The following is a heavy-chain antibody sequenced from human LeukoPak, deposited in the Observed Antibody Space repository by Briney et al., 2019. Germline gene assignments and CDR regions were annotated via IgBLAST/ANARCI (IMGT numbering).Heavy chain of an antibody. D-gene: IGHD5-18*01. CDR2: ISHSGST. Sequence: PSETQSLTCTVSGGSISSYYWSWIRQPPGKGVEWIGYISHSGSTNYNPSLKSRVTTSVDTYKNQFSLKLTSVTAADAAVYYCARHGQERAMVNPLYYFDYWGQGTLVTVSS. V-gene: IGHV4-59*08. CDR3: ARHGQERAMVNPLYYFDY. CDR1: GGSISSYY. J-gene: IGHJ4*02.